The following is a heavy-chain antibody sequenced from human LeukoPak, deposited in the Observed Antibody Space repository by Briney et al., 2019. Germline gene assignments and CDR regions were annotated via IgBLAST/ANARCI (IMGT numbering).Heavy chain of an antibody. CDR2: ISYDGSDK. D-gene: IGHD1-7*01. CDR3: TSGPLTGTTNY. Sequence: PGGSLRLSCAASGFSFSDHSMHWVRQAPGKGLEWVTVISYDGSDKFYTDSVKGRFLISRDNSKNTLYLQMSSLKTEDTAVYYCTSGPLTGTTNYWGQGTLVTVS. V-gene: IGHV3-30*04. CDR1: GFSFSDHS. J-gene: IGHJ4*02.